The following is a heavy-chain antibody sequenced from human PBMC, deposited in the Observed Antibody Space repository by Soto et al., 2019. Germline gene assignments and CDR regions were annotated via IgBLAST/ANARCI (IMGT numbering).Heavy chain of an antibody. J-gene: IGHJ6*02. V-gene: IGHV1-69*13. CDR2: IIPIFGTA. CDR1: GGTFSSYT. D-gene: IGHD3-3*01. Sequence: SVKVSCKASGGTFSSYTISWVRQAPGQGLEWMGGIIPIFGTANYAQKFQGRVTITADESTSTAYMELSSLRSEDTAVYYCARVSGVDDFWSGYYYYYYGMDVWGQGTTVTVSS. CDR3: ARVSGVDDFWSGYYYYYYGMDV.